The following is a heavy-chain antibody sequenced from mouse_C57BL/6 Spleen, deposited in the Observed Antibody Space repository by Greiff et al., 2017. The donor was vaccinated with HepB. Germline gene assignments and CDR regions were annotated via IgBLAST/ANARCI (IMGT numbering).Heavy chain of an antibody. V-gene: IGHV7-3*01. D-gene: IGHD1-1*01. Sequence: EVKLVESGGGLVQPGGSLSLSCAASGFTFTDYYMSWVRQPPGKALEWLGFIRNKANGYTTEYSASVKGRFTISRDNSQSILYLQMNALRAEDSATYYCARYYYGSSGYYYAMDYWGQGTSVTVSS. J-gene: IGHJ4*01. CDR1: GFTFTDYY. CDR3: ARYYYGSSGYYYAMDY. CDR2: IRNKANGYTT.